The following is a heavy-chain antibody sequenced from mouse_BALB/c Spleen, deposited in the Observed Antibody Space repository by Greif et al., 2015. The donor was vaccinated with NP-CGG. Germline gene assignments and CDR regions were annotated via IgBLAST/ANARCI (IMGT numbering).Heavy chain of an antibody. CDR3: ARLDPYAMDY. J-gene: IGHJ4*01. CDR2: IDPSDSYT. Sequence: VQLQQSGAELVKPGASVKLSCKASGYTFTSYWMHWVKQRPGQGLEWIGEIDPSDSYTNYNQKFKGKATLTVDKSSSTAYMQLSSLTSEDSAVYYCARLDPYAMDYWGQGTSVTVSS. CDR1: GYTFTSYW. V-gene: IGHV1-69*02.